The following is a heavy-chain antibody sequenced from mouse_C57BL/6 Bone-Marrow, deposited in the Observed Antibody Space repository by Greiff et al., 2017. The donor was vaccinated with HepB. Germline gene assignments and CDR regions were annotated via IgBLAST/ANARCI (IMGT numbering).Heavy chain of an antibody. CDR3: ARRQLRLLLLYY. D-gene: IGHD3-2*02. Sequence: QVQLQQPGAELVKPGASVKMSCKASGYTFTSYWITWVKQRPGQGLEWIGDIYPGSGSTNYNEKFKSKATLTVDTSSSTAYMQLSSLTSEDSAVYYCARRQLRLLLLYYWGQGTLVTVSA. CDR1: GYTFTSYW. CDR2: IYPGSGST. J-gene: IGHJ3*01. V-gene: IGHV1-55*01.